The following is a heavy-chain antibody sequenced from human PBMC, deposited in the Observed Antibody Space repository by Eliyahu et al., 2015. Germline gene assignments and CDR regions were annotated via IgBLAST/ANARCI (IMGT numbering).Heavy chain of an antibody. CDR1: GFXFSXYG. CDR2: IRYDGSNK. CDR3: AKELIRGYSYGGVDY. D-gene: IGHD5-18*01. J-gene: IGHJ4*02. V-gene: IGHV3-30*02. Sequence: QVQLVESGGGVVQPGGSLRLSCAASGFXFSXYGMHWVRQAPGKGLEGVAFIRYDGSNKYYADSVKGRFTISRDNSKNTLYLQMNSLRAEDTAVYYCAKELIRGYSYGGVDYWGQGTLVTVSS.